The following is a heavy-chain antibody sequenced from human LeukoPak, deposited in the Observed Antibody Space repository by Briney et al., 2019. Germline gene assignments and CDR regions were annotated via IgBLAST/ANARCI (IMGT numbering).Heavy chain of an antibody. CDR1: GYTFTSYG. CDR2: ISAYNGNT. J-gene: IGHJ3*02. V-gene: IGHV1-18*01. D-gene: IGHD2-15*01. CDR3: ARMRRLGYCSGGSCSYDAFDI. Sequence: ASVKVSCKASGYTFTSYGISWVRQAPGQGLEWMGWISAYNGNTNYAQKLQGRVTMTTDTSTSTAYMELSSLRSEDTAVYYCARMRRLGYCSGGSCSYDAFDIWGQGTMVTVSS.